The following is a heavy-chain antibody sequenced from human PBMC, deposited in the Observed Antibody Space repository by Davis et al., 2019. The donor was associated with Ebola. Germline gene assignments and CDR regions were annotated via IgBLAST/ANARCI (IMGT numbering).Heavy chain of an antibody. CDR2: IYYSGST. CDR3: ARGEVRYCSSTSCYNYGMDV. Sequence: MPSETLSLTCTVSGGSISSYYWSWIRQPPGKGLEWIGYIYYSGSTNYNPSLKRRVTISVDTSKNQFSLKLSSVTAADTAVYYCARGEVRYCSSTSCYNYGMDVWGQGTTVTVSS. D-gene: IGHD2-2*02. V-gene: IGHV4-59*08. J-gene: IGHJ6*02. CDR1: GGSISSYY.